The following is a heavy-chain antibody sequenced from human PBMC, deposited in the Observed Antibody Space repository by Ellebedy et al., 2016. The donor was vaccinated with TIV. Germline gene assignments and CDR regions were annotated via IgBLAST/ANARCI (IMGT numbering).Heavy chain of an antibody. CDR3: ARDPGEGSWYDY. D-gene: IGHD6-13*01. CDR2: INPNSGGT. CDR1: GYTFTSYY. Sequence: AASVKVSCKASGYTFTSYYMHWVRQAPGQGLEWMGWINPNSGGTNYAQKFQGRVTMTRDTSISTAYMELSRLRSDDTAVYYRARDPGEGSWYDYWGQGTLVTVSS. V-gene: IGHV1-2*02. J-gene: IGHJ4*02.